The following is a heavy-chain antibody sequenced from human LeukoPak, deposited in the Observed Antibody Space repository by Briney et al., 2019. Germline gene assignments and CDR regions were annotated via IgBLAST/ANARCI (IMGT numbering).Heavy chain of an antibody. V-gene: IGHV3-30*02. J-gene: IGHJ3*02. CDR1: GFTFSSYG. D-gene: IGHD4-17*01. CDR2: IRYDGSNK. CDR3: AKDPPALSQNYGDYVPFDI. Sequence: GGSLRLSCAASGFTFSSYGMHWVRQAPGKGLEWVAFIRYDGSNKYYADSVKGRFTISRDNSKNTLYLQMNSLRAEDTAVYYCAKDPPALSQNYGDYVPFDIWGQGTMVTVSS.